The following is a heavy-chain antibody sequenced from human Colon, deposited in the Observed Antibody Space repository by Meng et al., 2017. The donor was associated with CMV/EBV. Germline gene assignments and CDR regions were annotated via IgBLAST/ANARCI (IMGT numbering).Heavy chain of an antibody. CDR1: GGSISNYF. CDR3: ARQDFVIVRAAFNWFDP. CDR2: ASSSGST. D-gene: IGHD2/OR15-2a*01. J-gene: IGHJ5*02. V-gene: IGHV4-59*08. Sequence: SETLSLTCTVSGGSISNYFWTWIRQSPGKGLEWIGYASSSGSTNYNPSLKSRVTISIDTSKNQFSLEPKSVTASDTAVYYCARQDFVIVRAAFNWFDPWGQGILVTVSS.